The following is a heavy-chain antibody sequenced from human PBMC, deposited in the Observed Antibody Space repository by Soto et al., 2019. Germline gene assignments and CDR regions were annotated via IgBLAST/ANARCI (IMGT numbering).Heavy chain of an antibody. Sequence: QVQLVQSGAEVKKPGSSVKVSCKASGGTFSSYAISWVRQAPGQGLEWMGGIIPIFGTANYAQKFQGRVTITADESTSTAYMELSSLISEDTAVYYCARGLGYCSSTSCYGGGLWGQGTLVTVSS. CDR3: ARGLGYCSSTSCYGGGL. V-gene: IGHV1-69*01. D-gene: IGHD2-2*01. J-gene: IGHJ4*02. CDR2: IIPIFGTA. CDR1: GGTFSSYA.